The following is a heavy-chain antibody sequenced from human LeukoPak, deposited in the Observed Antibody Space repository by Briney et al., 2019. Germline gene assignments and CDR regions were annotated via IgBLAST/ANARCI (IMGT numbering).Heavy chain of an antibody. CDR1: GFTVSRNY. V-gene: IGHV3-30-3*01. D-gene: IGHD5-12*01. Sequence: PGGSLRLSCAASGFTVSRNYMSWVRQAPGKGLEWVAVISYDGSNKYYADSVKGRFTISRDNSKNTLYLQMNSLRAEDTAVYYCARDVDSDAFDIWGQGTMVTVSS. CDR2: ISYDGSNK. CDR3: ARDVDSDAFDI. J-gene: IGHJ3*02.